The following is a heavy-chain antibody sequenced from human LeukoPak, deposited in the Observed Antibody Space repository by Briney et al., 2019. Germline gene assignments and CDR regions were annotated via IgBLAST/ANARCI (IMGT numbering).Heavy chain of an antibody. Sequence: GGSLRISCAVSGFTFSSYGMSWVRQAPGQGLEWISEISGGGGSTYYADSVKGRFTISRDNSKNTLYLQMNSLRVEDTAVYYCAKAAYTSGISYFDYWGQGTLVTVSS. J-gene: IGHJ4*02. CDR3: AKAAYTSGISYFDY. D-gene: IGHD2-2*02. CDR2: ISGGGGST. CDR1: GFTFSSYG. V-gene: IGHV3-23*01.